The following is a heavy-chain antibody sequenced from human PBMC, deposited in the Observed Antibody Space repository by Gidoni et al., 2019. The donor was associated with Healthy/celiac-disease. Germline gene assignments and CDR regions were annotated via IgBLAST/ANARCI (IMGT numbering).Heavy chain of an antibody. J-gene: IGHJ4*02. CDR1: GGSFSGYY. Sequence: QVQLQQWGAGLLKPSETLSLTCAVYGGSFSGYYWSWIRQPPGKGLEWIGEINHSGSTNYNPSLKSRVTISVDTSKNQFSLKLSSVTAADTAVYYCARLPAGFYGSGHFDYWGQGTLVTVSS. CDR3: ARLPAGFYGSGHFDY. CDR2: INHSGST. D-gene: IGHD3-10*01. V-gene: IGHV4-34*01.